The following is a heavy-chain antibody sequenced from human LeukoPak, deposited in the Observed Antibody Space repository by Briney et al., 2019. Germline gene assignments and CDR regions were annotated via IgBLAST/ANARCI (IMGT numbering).Heavy chain of an antibody. V-gene: IGHV4-39*02. CDR1: GDSITTSRFY. Sequence: SETLSLTCSVSGDSITTSRFYWGWIRQAPGKGLEWVGSIYYTGSTNYNPSLKSRVTISLDTSKNHFSLKLSSVTAADTAVYYCARGAYFYGSGINWFDPWGQGTLITVSS. D-gene: IGHD3-10*01. CDR3: ARGAYFYGSGINWFDP. J-gene: IGHJ5*02. CDR2: IYYTGST.